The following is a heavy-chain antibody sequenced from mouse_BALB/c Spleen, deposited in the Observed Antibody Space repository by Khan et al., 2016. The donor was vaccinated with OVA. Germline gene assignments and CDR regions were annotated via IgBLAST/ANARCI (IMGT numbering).Heavy chain of an antibody. CDR2: ISSGGST. Sequence: EVQRVESGGGLVKPGGSMKFSCAASGFTFSNYAMSWVRQTPEKRLEWVASISSGGSTYYPDSVKGRFTISRDKARNILYLQMSSLRSEDTAMYYCARDYWFTDWGQGTLVTVSA. V-gene: IGHV5-6-5*01. CDR3: ARDYWFTD. J-gene: IGHJ3*01. CDR1: GFTFSNYA.